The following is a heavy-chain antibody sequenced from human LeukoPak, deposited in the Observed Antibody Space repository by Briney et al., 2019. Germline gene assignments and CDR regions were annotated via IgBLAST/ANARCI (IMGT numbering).Heavy chain of an antibody. V-gene: IGHV1-2*02. Sequence: GESLKISCKASGYTFTGYYMHWVRQAPGQGLEWMGWINPNSGGTNYAQKFQGRVTMTRDTSTSTAYMELSRLRSDDTAVYYCARVVIDLWWFDPWGQGTLVTVSS. CDR3: ARVVIDLWWFDP. CDR1: GYTFTGYY. J-gene: IGHJ5*02. D-gene: IGHD3-22*01. CDR2: INPNSGGT.